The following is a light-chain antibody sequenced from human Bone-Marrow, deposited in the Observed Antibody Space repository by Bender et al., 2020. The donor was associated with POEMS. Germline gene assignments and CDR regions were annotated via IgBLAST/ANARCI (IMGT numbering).Light chain of an antibody. J-gene: IGLJ2*01. CDR2: RDS. CDR1: GRKN. CDR3: QVWEKRMV. Sequence: GRKNVHWYQQKPGQAPLLVIYRDSNRPSGIPERLSGSNSGNTATLTISGAQAGDEADYYCQVWEKRMVFGGGTKVTVL. V-gene: IGLV3-9*01.